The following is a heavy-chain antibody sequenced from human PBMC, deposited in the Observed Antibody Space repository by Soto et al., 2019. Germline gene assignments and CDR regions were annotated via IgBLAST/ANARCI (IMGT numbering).Heavy chain of an antibody. V-gene: IGHV1-2*02. Sequence: ASVKVSCKASGFTFSDYYMHWVREAPGQGLEWMGWLNPKSGGTTYAQKFQGRLTLSRDTSINTAYMELSRLSIDDTALYYCARERYQVLSDGMDVWGQGTAVTVSS. CDR2: LNPKSGGT. D-gene: IGHD2-2*01. CDR1: GFTFSDYY. J-gene: IGHJ6*02. CDR3: ARERYQVLSDGMDV.